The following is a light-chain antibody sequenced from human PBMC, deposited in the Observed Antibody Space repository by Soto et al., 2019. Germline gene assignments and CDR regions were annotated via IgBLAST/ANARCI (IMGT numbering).Light chain of an antibody. CDR3: QQRSSWPLT. CDR2: GAS. Sequence: PVERATLSCSASQSVSSSYLAWYQQKPGQAPRLLIYGASSRASGIPDRFSGSGSGTDFTLTISSLEPEDFAVYFCQQRSSWPLTFGGGTKVDIK. V-gene: IGKV3D-20*02. J-gene: IGKJ4*02. CDR1: QSVSSSY.